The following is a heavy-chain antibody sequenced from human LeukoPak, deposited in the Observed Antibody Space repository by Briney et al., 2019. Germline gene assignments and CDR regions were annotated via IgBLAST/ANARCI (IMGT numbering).Heavy chain of an antibody. CDR2: IRGDGRAT. D-gene: IGHD3-16*01. CDR3: AKDLTYTSQGGSDS. Sequence: GGSLRLSCAASGLIFTDYWMHWVRQAPGKEPVWVARIRGDGRATTYADSVKGRFTISRDNSKNTLYLQMNSLRAEDTALYFCAKDLTYTSQGGSDSWGQGTLVIVSS. CDR1: GLIFTDYW. J-gene: IGHJ4*02. V-gene: IGHV3-74*01.